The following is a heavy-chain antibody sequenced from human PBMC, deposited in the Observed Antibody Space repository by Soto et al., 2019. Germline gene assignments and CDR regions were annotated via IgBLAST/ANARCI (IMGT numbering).Heavy chain of an antibody. CDR1: GGSINNYY. D-gene: IGHD3-9*01. CDR3: ARHSRHYVNLTGHSGLDY. Sequence: SETLSLTCTVSGGSINNYYWSWIRQPPGKGLEWIGYLYYSGSTNYHPSLKSRVTISLDTSKNQFSLQLSSVTAADTAVYYCARHSRHYVNLTGHSGLDYCCLRTLVTVSA. CDR2: LYYSGST. V-gene: IGHV4-59*08. J-gene: IGHJ4*02.